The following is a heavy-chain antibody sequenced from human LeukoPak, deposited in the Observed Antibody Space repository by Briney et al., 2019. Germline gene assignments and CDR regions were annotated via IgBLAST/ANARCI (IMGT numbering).Heavy chain of an antibody. Sequence: SETLSLTCTVSGGSIRSSYYYWGWIRQPPGKGLEWIGSIYDSGSTYYNPSLKSRVTISVDTSKNQFSLKLSSVTAADTAVYYCASHLEMATTGNFGYWGQGTLVTVSS. CDR3: ASHLEMATTGNFGY. V-gene: IGHV4-39*01. CDR1: GGSIRSSYYY. J-gene: IGHJ4*02. CDR2: IYDSGST. D-gene: IGHD5-24*01.